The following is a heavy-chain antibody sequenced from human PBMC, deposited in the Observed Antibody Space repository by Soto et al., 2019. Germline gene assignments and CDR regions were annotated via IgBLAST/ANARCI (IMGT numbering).Heavy chain of an antibody. Sequence: PSETLSLTCAVYGGSFSGYYWTWIRQHPGKGLEWIGYIYYSGSTYYNPSLKSRVTISVDTSKNQFSLKLSSVTAADTAVSYCAGGAAYYDSSGYCPDYWGQGPLVTVSS. D-gene: IGHD3-22*01. CDR1: GGSFSGYY. J-gene: IGHJ4*02. CDR3: AGGAAYYDSSGYCPDY. CDR2: IYYSGST. V-gene: IGHV4-31*11.